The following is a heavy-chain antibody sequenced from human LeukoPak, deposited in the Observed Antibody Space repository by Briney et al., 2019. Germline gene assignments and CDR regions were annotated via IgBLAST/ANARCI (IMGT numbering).Heavy chain of an antibody. Sequence: GRSLRLSCAASGFTFSGYGMHWVRQAPGKGPEWVAVIWYDGSNKYYADSVKGRFTISRDNSKNTLYLQMNSLRAEDTAVYYCAKDINYDSSGYFIDYWGQGTLVTVSS. J-gene: IGHJ4*02. CDR1: GFTFSGYG. V-gene: IGHV3-33*06. CDR3: AKDINYDSSGYFIDY. D-gene: IGHD3-22*01. CDR2: IWYDGSNK.